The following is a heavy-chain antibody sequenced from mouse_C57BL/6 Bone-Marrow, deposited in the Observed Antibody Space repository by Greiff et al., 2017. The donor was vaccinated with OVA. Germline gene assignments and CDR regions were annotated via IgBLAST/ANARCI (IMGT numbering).Heavy chain of an antibody. CDR3: SRFPYSNFSWFAY. CDR1: GYTFTSYW. V-gene: IGHV1-72*01. CDR2: IDPNSGGT. Sequence: QVQLQQPGAELVKPGASVKLSCKASGYTFTSYWMHWVKQRPGRGLEWIGRIDPNSGGTKYHEKFTSKAPLPVAKPSSTAYMQLSSLTSEDSAVDYCSRFPYSNFSWFAYWGQGTLVTVSA. J-gene: IGHJ3*01. D-gene: IGHD2-5*01.